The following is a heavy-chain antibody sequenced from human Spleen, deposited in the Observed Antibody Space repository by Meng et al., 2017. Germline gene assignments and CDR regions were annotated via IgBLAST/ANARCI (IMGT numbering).Heavy chain of an antibody. CDR1: GCSISSYY. CDR3: ARVHYDFWSGHGIDV. J-gene: IGHJ6*02. V-gene: IGHV4-59*01. D-gene: IGHD3-3*01. CDR2: IYNSGST. Sequence: SETLSLTCTVSGCSISSYYWSWIRQPPGKGLEWIGYIYNSGSTNYNPSLKSRVTISVDTSKNQFSLKLSSVTAADTAVYYCARVHYDFWSGHGIDVWGQGTMVTVSS.